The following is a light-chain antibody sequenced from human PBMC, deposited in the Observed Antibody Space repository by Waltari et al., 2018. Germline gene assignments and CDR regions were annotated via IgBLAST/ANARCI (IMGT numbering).Light chain of an antibody. CDR2: EVT. V-gene: IGLV2-8*01. J-gene: IGLJ1*01. Sequence: QSALTQPPSASGSPGQSVTISCTGTSSDVGAYNYVSWYQQYPGKAPKLIIYEVTNRPSGAPDRFSGSKSGNTASLTVAGLQADDEADYYCCSHGGSNNFYIFGTGTTVTVL. CDR3: CSHGGSNNFYI. CDR1: SSDVGAYNY.